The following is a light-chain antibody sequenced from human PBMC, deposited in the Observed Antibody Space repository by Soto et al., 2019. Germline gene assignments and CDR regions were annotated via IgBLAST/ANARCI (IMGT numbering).Light chain of an antibody. CDR1: QRIDSRY. J-gene: IGKJ2*01. V-gene: IGKV3-20*01. CDR3: QQYETSPYT. CDR2: GAR. Sequence: EIVFTQSPGTLSLSPGVRDTLSCRASQRIDSRYLAWYHQKPGQAPRLLIYGARHRPGGIPDRFSGSGSGTDFTLTISRLEPEDFAVYYCQQYETSPYTFGQGTKVDIK.